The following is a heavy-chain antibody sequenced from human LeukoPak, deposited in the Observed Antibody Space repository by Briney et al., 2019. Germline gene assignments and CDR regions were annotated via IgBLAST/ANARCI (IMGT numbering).Heavy chain of an antibody. V-gene: IGHV3-48*04. CDR3: ARESLGYCSGSTCYYFYMDF. CDR2: ISGSSNTI. Sequence: GGSLRLSCAASGFAFSSYSMNWVRQAPGKGLEWLSYISGSSNTIYYADSVKGRFTISRDNAKNSQYLQMDSLRAEDTAVYYCARESLGYCSGSTCYYFYMDFWGKGTTVTVSS. CDR1: GFAFSSYS. D-gene: IGHD2-15*01. J-gene: IGHJ6*03.